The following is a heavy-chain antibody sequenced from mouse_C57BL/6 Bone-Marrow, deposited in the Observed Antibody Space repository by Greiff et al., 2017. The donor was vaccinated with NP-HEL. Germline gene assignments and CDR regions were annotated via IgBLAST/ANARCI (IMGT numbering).Heavy chain of an antibody. Sequence: QVQLQQSGPELVKPGASVKISCKASGYAFSSSWMNWVKQRPGKGLEWIGRIYPGDGDTNYNGKFKGKATLTADKSSSTAYMQLSSLTSEDSAVYFCASYSNYGFYWYFDVWGTGTTVTVSS. D-gene: IGHD2-5*01. CDR2: IYPGDGDT. V-gene: IGHV1-82*01. CDR3: ASYSNYGFYWYFDV. CDR1: GYAFSSSW. J-gene: IGHJ1*03.